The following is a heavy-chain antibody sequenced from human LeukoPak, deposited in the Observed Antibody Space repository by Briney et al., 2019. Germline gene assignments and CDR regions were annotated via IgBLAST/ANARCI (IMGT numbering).Heavy chain of an antibody. CDR2: YYSGRP. J-gene: IGHJ4*02. V-gene: IGHV4-59*01. D-gene: IGHD3-10*01. Sequence: SETLSLTCSVSGSSINNYSWSWIRQSPGRGLEWIGFYYSGRPNYTPSLKSRVTISVDTSKNQFSLRLSSVTAADSAVYYCARYNSLGRGFTAVDYWGQGTLVIVSS. CDR1: GSSINNYS. CDR3: ARYNSLGRGFTAVDY.